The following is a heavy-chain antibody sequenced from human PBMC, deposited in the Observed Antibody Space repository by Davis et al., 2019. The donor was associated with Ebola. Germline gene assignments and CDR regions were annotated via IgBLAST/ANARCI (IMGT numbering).Heavy chain of an antibody. CDR1: GFPFSTYD. D-gene: IGHD6-6*01. V-gene: IGHV3-21*01. Sequence: GESLKISCAASGFPFSTYDMNWVRQAPGKGLEWVSSISSTSTYIFYAGSVRGRFTISRDNAKNSLYLQMTSLRAEDTAVYYCASGAYSSSSPWEYFQRWGQGTLVTVSS. CDR3: ASGAYSSSSPWEYFQR. J-gene: IGHJ1*01. CDR2: ISSTSTYI.